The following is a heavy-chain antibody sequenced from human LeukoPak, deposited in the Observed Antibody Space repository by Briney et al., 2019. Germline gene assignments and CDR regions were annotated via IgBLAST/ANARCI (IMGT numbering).Heavy chain of an antibody. CDR2: ISGSGGST. Sequence: GSLRLSCAASGFTFSSYAMSWVRQAPGKGLEWVSAISGSGGSTYYADSVKGRFTISRDNSKNTLYLQMNSLRAEDTAVYYCAKDLSGSLVGATIDYWGQGTLVTVSS. J-gene: IGHJ4*02. CDR3: AKDLSGSLVGATIDY. CDR1: GFTFSSYA. D-gene: IGHD1-26*01. V-gene: IGHV3-23*01.